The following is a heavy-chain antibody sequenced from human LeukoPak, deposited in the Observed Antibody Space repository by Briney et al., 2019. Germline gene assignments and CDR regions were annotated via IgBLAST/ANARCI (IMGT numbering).Heavy chain of an antibody. CDR1: GFAFSGYI. Sequence: GGSLRLSCAASGFAFSGYIMNWVRQAPGKGLEWVSFIGSTGNPIYYADSVKGRFTVSRDNAKNSLYLQMNSLRAEDTAVYYCARDQWLDYWGQGTLVTVSS. CDR2: IGSTGNPI. D-gene: IGHD6-19*01. CDR3: ARDQWLDY. V-gene: IGHV3-48*01. J-gene: IGHJ4*02.